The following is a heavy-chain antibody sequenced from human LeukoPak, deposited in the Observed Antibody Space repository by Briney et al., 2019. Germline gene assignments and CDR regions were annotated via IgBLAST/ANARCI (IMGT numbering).Heavy chain of an antibody. CDR1: GGSISTYY. D-gene: IGHD1-7*01. J-gene: IGHJ4*02. CDR2: IYYSGST. CDR3: ARGALGGNTDPPLHY. Sequence: SETLSLTCTVSGGSISTYYWSWIRQPPGKGLEWIGDIYYSGSTNCNPSLKSRVTISVDTSKNQFSLKLSSVTAADTAVYYCARGALGGNTDPPLHYWGPGTLVTVSS. V-gene: IGHV4-59*01.